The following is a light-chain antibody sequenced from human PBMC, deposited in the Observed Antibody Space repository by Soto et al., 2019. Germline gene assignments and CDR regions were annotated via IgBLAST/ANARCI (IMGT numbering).Light chain of an antibody. J-gene: IGKJ1*01. CDR3: QQYGSSLGA. CDR2: RAS. Sequence: TKYTDTLSVSPGERGTLFCRASQSIRSNVAWYQQRPGQAPRLLFFRASLRATGLPDSFSGGGSGTDFTLTISRLEPEDFAVYYCQQYGSSLGAFGQGTKVDIK. V-gene: IGKV3-20*01. CDR1: QSIRSN.